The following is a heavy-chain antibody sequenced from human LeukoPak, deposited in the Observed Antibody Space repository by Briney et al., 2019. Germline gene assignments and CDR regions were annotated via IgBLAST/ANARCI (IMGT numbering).Heavy chain of an antibody. V-gene: IGHV4-61*05. CDR1: GGSISSNSYC. CDR2: IYYSGST. J-gene: IGHJ5*02. Sequence: PSETLSLTCTVSGGSISSNSYCWDWIRQPPGKGLEWIGYIYYSGSTNYNPSLKSRVTISVDTSKNQFSLKLSSVTAADTAVYYCARALNYYDSSGLNWFDPWGRGTLVTVSS. D-gene: IGHD3-22*01. CDR3: ARALNYYDSSGLNWFDP.